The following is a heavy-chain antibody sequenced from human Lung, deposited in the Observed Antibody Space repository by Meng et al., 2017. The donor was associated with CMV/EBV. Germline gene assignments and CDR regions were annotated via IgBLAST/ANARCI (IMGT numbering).Heavy chain of an antibody. Sequence: GGSXRLSCAASGFTFSSYAMTWVRQAPGKGLEWASQISASGDSTYYADSVKGRFTISRDNSKNTLYLQMNSLRAADTAIYYCAKASRGGWDGWFDPWGQGTXVTVSS. CDR1: GFTFSSYA. CDR3: AKASRGGWDGWFDP. D-gene: IGHD3-16*01. V-gene: IGHV3-23*01. CDR2: ISASGDST. J-gene: IGHJ5*02.